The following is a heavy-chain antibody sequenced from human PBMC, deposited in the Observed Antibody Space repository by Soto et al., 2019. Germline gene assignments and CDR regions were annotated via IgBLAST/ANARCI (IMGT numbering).Heavy chain of an antibody. CDR3: ARLKLEAGRDYYYYGMDV. V-gene: IGHV1-46*01. Sequence: GASVKVSCKASGYTFTSYYMHWVRQAPGQGLEWMGIINPSGGSTSYAQKFQGRVTMTRDTSTSTAYMELSSLRSEDTAVYYCARLKLEAGRDYYYYGMDVWGQGTTVTVSS. D-gene: IGHD6-13*01. CDR2: INPSGGST. J-gene: IGHJ6*02. CDR1: GYTFTSYY.